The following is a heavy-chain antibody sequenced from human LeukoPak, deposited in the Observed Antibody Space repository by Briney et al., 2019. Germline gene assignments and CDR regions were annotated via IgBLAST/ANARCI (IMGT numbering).Heavy chain of an antibody. J-gene: IGHJ4*02. CDR1: GFTFDDYA. Sequence: GGSLRLSCAASGFTFDDYAMHWVRQAPGKGLGWVSGISWNSGSIGYADSVKGRFTISRDNAKNSLYLQMNSLRAEDMALYYCAKSVSTLHYFDYWGQGTLVTVSS. V-gene: IGHV3-9*03. D-gene: IGHD5/OR15-5a*01. CDR2: ISWNSGSI. CDR3: AKSVSTLHYFDY.